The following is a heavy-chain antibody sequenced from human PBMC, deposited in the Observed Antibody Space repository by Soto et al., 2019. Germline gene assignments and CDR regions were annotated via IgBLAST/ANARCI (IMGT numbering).Heavy chain of an antibody. V-gene: IGHV4-39*01. J-gene: IGHJ5*02. CDR2: IYYSGST. D-gene: IGHD6-19*01. CDR1: GGSISSSSYY. Sequence: QLQLQESGPGLVKPSETLSLTCTVSGGSISSSSYYWGWIRQPPGKGLEWIGSIYYSGSTYYNPSLKSRVTISVDTSKNQFSLKLSSVTAADTAVYYCARLSAVARQRRRIDPWGQGTLVTVSS. CDR3: ARLSAVARQRRRIDP.